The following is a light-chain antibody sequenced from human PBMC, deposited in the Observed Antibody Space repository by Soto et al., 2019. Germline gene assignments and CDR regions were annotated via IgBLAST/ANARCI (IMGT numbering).Light chain of an antibody. Sequence: DIQMTQSPSSPSASVGDRVTITCRASHSISSYLNWYQQKPGKAPKLLIYAVFSLHSGTLTRFCGSGSRTDFTLTISSLQPEDFAADYCQQSYSTPGTWTFGQGTKVEIK. CDR1: HSISSY. J-gene: IGKJ1*01. CDR2: AVF. V-gene: IGKV1-39*01. CDR3: QQSYSTPGTWT.